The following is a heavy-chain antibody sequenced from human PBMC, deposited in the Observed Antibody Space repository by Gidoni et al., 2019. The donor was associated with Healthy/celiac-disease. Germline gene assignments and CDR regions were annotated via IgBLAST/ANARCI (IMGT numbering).Heavy chain of an antibody. J-gene: IGHJ1*01. V-gene: IGHV3-53*01. D-gene: IGHD5-18*01. CDR2: IYSGGST. Sequence: EVQLVESGGGLIQPGGSLRLSCAASGFTVRSNYMSWVRQAPGKGLEWVSVIYSGGSTYYADSVKGRFTISRDNSKNTLYLQMNSLRAEDTAVYYCARGGDTAMAEGYFQHWGQGTLVTVSS. CDR1: GFTVRSNY. CDR3: ARGGDTAMAEGYFQH.